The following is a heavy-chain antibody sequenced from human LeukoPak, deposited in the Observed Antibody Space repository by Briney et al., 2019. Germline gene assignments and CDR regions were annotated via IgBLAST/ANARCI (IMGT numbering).Heavy chain of an antibody. D-gene: IGHD2-15*01. CDR2: ISYDGSNK. CDR3: AKDAGLLLRYYYYGMDV. CDR1: GFIFSGYG. J-gene: IGHJ6*04. V-gene: IGHV3-30*18. Sequence: GRSLRLSCAASGFIFSGYGMHWVRQAPGKGLEWVAVISYDGSNKYYADSVKGRFTISRDNSKNTLYLQMSSLRAEDTAVYYCAKDAGLLLRYYYYGMDVWGKGTTVTVSS.